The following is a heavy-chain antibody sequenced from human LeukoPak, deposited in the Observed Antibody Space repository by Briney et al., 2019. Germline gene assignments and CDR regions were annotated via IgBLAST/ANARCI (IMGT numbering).Heavy chain of an antibody. J-gene: IGHJ4*02. CDR1: GFTFSEYS. V-gene: IGHV3-48*04. CDR2: VGIICGNT. Sequence: GGSLRLSCAASGFTFSEYSMNWVRQAPGKGLEGISYVGIICGNTKYADSVKGRFTISGDSAKNSVFLQMNNLRGEDTAGYYCARHHRSAFDTWGQGTLVTVSS. CDR3: ARHHRSAFDT.